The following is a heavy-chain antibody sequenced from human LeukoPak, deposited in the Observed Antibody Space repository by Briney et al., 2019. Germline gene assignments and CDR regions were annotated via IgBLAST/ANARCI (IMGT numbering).Heavy chain of an antibody. CDR3: ARLKGYSSGWYPSYYFDY. J-gene: IGHJ4*02. Sequence: SETLSLTCTVSGGSISSSYWSWIRQPPGKGLEWIGYIYYTGTTNYNPSLKSRVTISVDTSKNQFSLKLSSVTAADTAVYYCARLKGYSSGWYPSYYFDYWGQGTLVTVSS. V-gene: IGHV4-59*08. D-gene: IGHD6-19*01. CDR2: IYYTGTT. CDR1: GGSISSSY.